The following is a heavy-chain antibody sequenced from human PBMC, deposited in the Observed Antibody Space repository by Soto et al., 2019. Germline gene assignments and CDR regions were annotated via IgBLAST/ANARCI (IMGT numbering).Heavy chain of an antibody. CDR1: GYTFTSYG. CDR2: ISAYNGNT. J-gene: IGHJ3*02. V-gene: IGHV1-18*01. CDR3: ARDHVTIFGVVNSGDAFDI. D-gene: IGHD3-3*01. Sequence: GASVKVSCKASGYTFTSYGISWVRQAPGQGLEWMGWISAYNGNTNYAQKLQGRVTMTTDTSTSTAYMELRSLRSDDTAVYYCARDHVTIFGVVNSGDAFDIWGQGTMVTVSS.